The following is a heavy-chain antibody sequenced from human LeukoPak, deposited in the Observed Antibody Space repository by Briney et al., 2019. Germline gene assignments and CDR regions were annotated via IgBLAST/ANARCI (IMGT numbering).Heavy chain of an antibody. D-gene: IGHD3-10*01. CDR1: GGTFSSYA. Sequence: SVKVSCKASGGTFSSYAISWVRQAPGQGLEWMGRIIPILGIANYAQKFQGRVTMTTDTSTSTAYMELRSLRSDDTAVYYCARLRDYYGSGSGYYYGMDVWGQGTTVTVSS. CDR3: ARLRDYYGSGSGYYYGMDV. J-gene: IGHJ6*02. CDR2: IIPILGIA. V-gene: IGHV1-69*04.